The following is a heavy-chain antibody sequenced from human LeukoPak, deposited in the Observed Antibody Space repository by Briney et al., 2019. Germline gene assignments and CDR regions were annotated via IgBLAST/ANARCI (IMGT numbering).Heavy chain of an antibody. CDR1: GFTFGDYA. CDR2: IRSKAYSGTT. Sequence: GGSLRLSCTGSGFTFGDYAMSWVRQAPGKGLEWVGFIRSKAYSGTTEYAASVKGRFSISRDDSKSIAYLRMNSLKTEDTAVYYCSVVGGTWYGMDVWGQGTTVTVSS. J-gene: IGHJ6*02. D-gene: IGHD1-26*01. V-gene: IGHV3-49*04. CDR3: SVVGGTWYGMDV.